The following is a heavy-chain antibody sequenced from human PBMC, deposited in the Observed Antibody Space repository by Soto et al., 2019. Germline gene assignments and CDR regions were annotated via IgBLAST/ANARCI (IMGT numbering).Heavy chain of an antibody. CDR1: GYTFTGYY. CDR3: AIRVSNDFWSGYPDYYYYGMDV. Sequence: ASVKVSCKASGYTFTGYYMHWVRQAPGQGLEWMGWINPNSGGTNYAQKFQDRVTMTRDTSISTAYMELSRLRSDDTAVYYCAIRVSNDFWSGYPDYYYYGMDVWGQGTTVTVSS. D-gene: IGHD3-3*01. J-gene: IGHJ6*02. V-gene: IGHV1-2*02. CDR2: INPNSGGT.